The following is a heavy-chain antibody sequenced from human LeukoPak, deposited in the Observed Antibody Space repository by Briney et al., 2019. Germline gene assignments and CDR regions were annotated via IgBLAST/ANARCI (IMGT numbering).Heavy chain of an antibody. Sequence: ASVKVSCKASGGTFSSYAISWVRQAPGQGLEWMGGIIPIFGTANYAQKFQGRVTMTTDTSTSTVYMELSSLISDDTAVYYCARVDTVNYYYYMDVWGKGTPVTVSS. CDR3: ARVDTVNYYYYMDV. J-gene: IGHJ6*03. D-gene: IGHD5-18*01. CDR2: IIPIFGTA. V-gene: IGHV1-69*05. CDR1: GGTFSSYA.